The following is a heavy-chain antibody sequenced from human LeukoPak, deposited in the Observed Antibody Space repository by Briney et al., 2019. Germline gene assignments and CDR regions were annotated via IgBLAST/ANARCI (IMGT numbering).Heavy chain of an antibody. CDR1: GFTFSSYG. J-gene: IGHJ6*03. D-gene: IGHD6-13*01. Sequence: GGSLRLSCAASGFTFSSYGMHWVRQAPGKGLEWVSYISSSGSTIYYADSVKGRFTISRDNAKNSLYLQMNSLRAEDTAVYYCARAHSSSWYGYYYYYYMDVWGKGTTVTISS. CDR3: ARAHSSSWYGYYYYYYMDV. V-gene: IGHV3-48*04. CDR2: ISSSGSTI.